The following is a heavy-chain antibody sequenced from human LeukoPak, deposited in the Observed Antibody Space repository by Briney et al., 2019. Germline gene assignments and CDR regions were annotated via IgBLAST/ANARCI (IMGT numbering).Heavy chain of an antibody. V-gene: IGHV6-1*01. CDR3: ARGSYYYDSSDFRFDY. Sequence: SQTLSLTCAISGDSVSSNSAAWNWIRQSPSRGLEWLGRTYYRSKWYNDYAVSVKSRITINPDTSKNQFSLQLNSVTPEDTAVYYCARGSYYYDSSDFRFDYWGQGTLVTVSS. CDR2: TYYRSKWYN. CDR1: GDSVSSNSAA. J-gene: IGHJ4*02. D-gene: IGHD3-22*01.